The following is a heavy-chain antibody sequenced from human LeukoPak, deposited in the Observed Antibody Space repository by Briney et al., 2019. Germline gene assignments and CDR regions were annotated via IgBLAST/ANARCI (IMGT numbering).Heavy chain of an antibody. Sequence: SETLSLTCTVSGGSISSSSYYWGWIRQPPGKGLEWIGGINHSGSTIDNPSLKSRVTMSVDTSKSQFSLKLSSVTAADTAVYYCARLIVVVVAATPYYYYMDVWGKGPTVTISS. CDR1: GGSISSSSYY. CDR3: ARLIVVVVAATPYYYYMDV. V-gene: IGHV4-39*07. CDR2: INHSGST. D-gene: IGHD2-15*01. J-gene: IGHJ6*03.